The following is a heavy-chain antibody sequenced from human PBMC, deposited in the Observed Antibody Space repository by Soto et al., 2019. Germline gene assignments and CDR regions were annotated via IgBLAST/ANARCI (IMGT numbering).Heavy chain of an antibody. J-gene: IGHJ3*02. D-gene: IGHD3-22*01. Sequence: ASVKVSCKASGYTFTSYGISWVRQAPGQGLEWMGWISAYNGNTNYAQKLQGRVTMTTDTSTSTAYMELRSLRSDDTAVYYCARDLGYNDSSGYSGDPFDIRGQGTMVTVSS. CDR3: ARDLGYNDSSGYSGDPFDI. V-gene: IGHV1-18*01. CDR2: ISAYNGNT. CDR1: GYTFTSYG.